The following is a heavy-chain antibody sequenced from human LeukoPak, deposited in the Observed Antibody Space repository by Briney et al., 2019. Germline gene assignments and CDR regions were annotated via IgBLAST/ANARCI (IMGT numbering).Heavy chain of an antibody. Sequence: GRSLRLSCAASGFTFSTYAMHWVRQAPGKGLEWVAVISYDGSNKYYADSVKGRFTISRDNSKNTLYLQMKSLRAEDTAVYYCARDFVAVAGTEGFDYWGQGTLVTVSS. J-gene: IGHJ4*02. CDR2: ISYDGSNK. V-gene: IGHV3-30-3*01. CDR3: ARDFVAVAGTEGFDY. D-gene: IGHD6-19*01. CDR1: GFTFSTYA.